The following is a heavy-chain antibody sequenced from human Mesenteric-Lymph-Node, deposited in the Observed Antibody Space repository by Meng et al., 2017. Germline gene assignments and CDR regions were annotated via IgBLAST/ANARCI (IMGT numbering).Heavy chain of an antibody. D-gene: IGHD6-19*01. CDR2: INAGNGNT. J-gene: IGHJ6*02. CDR1: GYTFTSYS. CDR3: ARDLKGGIAVAGKWYYYYGMDV. V-gene: IGHV1-3*01. Sequence: ASVTVSCKASGYTFTSYSMHWVRHAPGQRLEWMGWINAGNGNTKYAQKFQGRVTITRDTSASTAYMELSRLRSEDTAVYYCARDLKGGIAVAGKWYYYYGMDVWGQGTTVTVS.